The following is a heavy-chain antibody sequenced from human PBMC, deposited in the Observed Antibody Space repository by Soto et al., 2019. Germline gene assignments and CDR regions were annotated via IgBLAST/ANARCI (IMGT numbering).Heavy chain of an antibody. Sequence: GGSLRLSCAASGFTFSSYSMNWVHQAPGKGLEWVSSISSSSSYIYYADSMKGPFNKSREKAKNSQYLQMNSLGAEDTAAYYCARGTMVRGVTTLHDYWGQGTLVTVSS. CDR2: ISSSSSYI. J-gene: IGHJ4*02. V-gene: IGHV3-21*01. CDR3: ARGTMVRGVTTLHDY. CDR1: GFTFSSYS. D-gene: IGHD3-10*01.